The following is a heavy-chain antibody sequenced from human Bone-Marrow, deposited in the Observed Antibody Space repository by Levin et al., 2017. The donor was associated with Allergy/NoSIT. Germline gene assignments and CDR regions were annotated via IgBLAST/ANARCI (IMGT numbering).Heavy chain of an antibody. J-gene: IGHJ6*02. V-gene: IGHV4-4*02. Sequence: PSETLSLTCTVSGDSVSNSRWWTWVRQSPGKGLEWIGEIYHSGSTNFNPSLKSRVTISLDMSKNQFSLNLRSVTAPDTAVYYCAGGDRGSTWNTVTYNYYSYGMDVWGQGPTVTVSS. CDR1: GDSVSNSRW. CDR3: AGGDRGSTWNTVTYNYYSYGMDV. D-gene: IGHD4-17*01. CDR2: IYHSGST.